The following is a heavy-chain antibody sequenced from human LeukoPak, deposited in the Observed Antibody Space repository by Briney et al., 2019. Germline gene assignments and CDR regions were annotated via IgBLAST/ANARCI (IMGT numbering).Heavy chain of an antibody. Sequence: AVTVSCKSSVGTFSRYAISGVRQPPGQGLEWMGGIIPIFGTANYAQKFQGRVTITADESTSTAYMELSSLRSEDTAVYYCATPNLYTAKGPFAFDIWGQGTMVTVSS. CDR3: ATPNLYTAKGPFAFDI. J-gene: IGHJ3*02. V-gene: IGHV1-69*13. CDR2: IIPIFGTA. CDR1: VGTFSRYA. D-gene: IGHD5-18*01.